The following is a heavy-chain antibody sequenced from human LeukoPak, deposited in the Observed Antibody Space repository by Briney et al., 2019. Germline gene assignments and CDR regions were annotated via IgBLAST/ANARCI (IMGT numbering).Heavy chain of an antibody. Sequence: KPSETLSLTCTVPGGSISSYYWSWIRQPPGKGLEWIGYIYYSGSTNYNASLTNRVTISVDTSKNQFSLKLSSVTAADTAVYYCAREVGYCSGGSCYSYFDYWGQGTLVTVSS. D-gene: IGHD2-15*01. V-gene: IGHV4-59*01. CDR2: IYYSGST. CDR3: AREVGYCSGGSCYSYFDY. CDR1: GGSISSYY. J-gene: IGHJ4*02.